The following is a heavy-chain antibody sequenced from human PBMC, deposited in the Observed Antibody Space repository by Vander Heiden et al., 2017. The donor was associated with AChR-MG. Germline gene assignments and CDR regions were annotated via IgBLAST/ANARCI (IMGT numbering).Heavy chain of an antibody. J-gene: IGHJ4*02. D-gene: IGHD5-12*01. CDR2: GYYSGST. CDR3: ARHMVWGEPGYSGYHFDY. Sequence: QPQLRESGPGLVKPSETLSLTCTVSGGSVAASSYYWGWIRQPPGKGLEWIGSGYYSGSTYYNPSLKSRVTISVDTSKNQFSLKLSSVTAADTAMYYCARHMVWGEPGYSGYHFDYWGQGTVVTVSS. CDR1: GGSVAASSYY. V-gene: IGHV4-39*01.